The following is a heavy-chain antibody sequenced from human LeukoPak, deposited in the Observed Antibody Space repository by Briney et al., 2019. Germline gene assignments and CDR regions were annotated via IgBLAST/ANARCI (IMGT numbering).Heavy chain of an antibody. CDR1: GFTFSSYA. D-gene: IGHD5-24*01. Sequence: PGGSLRLSCAASGFTFSSYAMHWVRQAPGKGLEWVAVISYDGSNKYYADSVKGRFTISRDNAKNTLYLQMNSLRAEDTAVYYCARDLRFGYNYVVYAFDIWGQGTMVTVSS. J-gene: IGHJ3*02. CDR2: ISYDGSNK. CDR3: ARDLRFGYNYVVYAFDI. V-gene: IGHV3-30*14.